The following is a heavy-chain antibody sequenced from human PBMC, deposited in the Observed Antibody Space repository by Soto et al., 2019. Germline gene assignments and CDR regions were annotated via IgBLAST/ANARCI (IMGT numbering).Heavy chain of an antibody. Sequence: ASVKVSCKASGYTFTGYYMHWVRQAPGQGLGWMGWINPNSGGTNYAQKFQGWVTMTRDTSISTAYMELSRLRSDDTAVYYCARDQVVAAAGTGVYLGAFDIWGQGTMVTVSS. J-gene: IGHJ3*02. D-gene: IGHD6-13*01. CDR2: INPNSGGT. V-gene: IGHV1-2*04. CDR3: ARDQVVAAAGTGVYLGAFDI. CDR1: GYTFTGYY.